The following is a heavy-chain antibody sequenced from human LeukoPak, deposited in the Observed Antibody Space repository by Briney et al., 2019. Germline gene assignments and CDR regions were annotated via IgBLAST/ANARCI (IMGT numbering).Heavy chain of an antibody. Sequence: PGGSLRLSCVASGFTFRNYWMSWVRQAPGKGLEWVANVNHDGSVKYYLDSVKGRFTISRDNTKNSLYLQMNSLRSEDTAVYYCATSRDSSGVDWGQGNLVTVSS. CDR3: ATSRDSSGVD. V-gene: IGHV3-7*01. CDR2: VNHDGSVK. CDR1: GFTFRNYW. D-gene: IGHD3-22*01. J-gene: IGHJ4*02.